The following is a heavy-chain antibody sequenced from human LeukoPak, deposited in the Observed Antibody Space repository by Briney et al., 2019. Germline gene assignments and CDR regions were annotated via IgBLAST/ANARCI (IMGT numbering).Heavy chain of an antibody. V-gene: IGHV3-66*01. CDR2: IYSGGRT. Sequence: GGSLCLSCAASGFTVSSNYMSWVRQAPGKGLEWVSVIYSGGRTYYADSGKGRFSISRDNSKNTLYLQRNSLRAEDTAVYYCARERGPMVRGVPYYYGMDVWGQGTTVTVS. CDR3: ARERGPMVRGVPYYYGMDV. D-gene: IGHD3-10*01. CDR1: GFTVSSNY. J-gene: IGHJ6*02.